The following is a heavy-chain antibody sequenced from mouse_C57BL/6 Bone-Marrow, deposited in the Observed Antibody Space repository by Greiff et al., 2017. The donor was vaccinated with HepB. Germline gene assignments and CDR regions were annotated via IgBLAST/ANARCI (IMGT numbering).Heavy chain of an antibody. D-gene: IGHD2-5*01. CDR3: ARRSNYDGFAY. J-gene: IGHJ3*01. Sequence: QVQLKQSGAELVRPGTSVKVSCKASGYAFTNYLIEWVKQRPGQGLEWIGVINPGSGGTNYNEKFKGKATLTADKSSSTAYMQLSSLTSEDSAVYFCARRSNYDGFAYWGQGTLVTVSA. V-gene: IGHV1-54*01. CDR2: INPGSGGT. CDR1: GYAFTNYL.